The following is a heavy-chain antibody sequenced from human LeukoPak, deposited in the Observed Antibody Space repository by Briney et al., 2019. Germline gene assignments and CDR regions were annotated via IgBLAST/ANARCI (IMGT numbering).Heavy chain of an antibody. CDR1: GFTFSSYG. CDR3: AKGTLLWFGELLPDY. D-gene: IGHD3-10*01. CDR2: IRYDGSNK. J-gene: IGHJ4*02. Sequence: GGSLRLSCAASGFTFSSYGMHWVRQAPGKGLEWVAFIRYDGSNKYYADPVKGRFTISRDNSKNTLYLQMNSLRAEDTAVYYCAKGTLLWFGELLPDYWGQGTLVTVSS. V-gene: IGHV3-30*02.